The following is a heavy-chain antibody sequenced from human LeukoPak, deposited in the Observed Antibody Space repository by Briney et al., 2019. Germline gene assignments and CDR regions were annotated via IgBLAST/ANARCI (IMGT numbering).Heavy chain of an antibody. V-gene: IGHV3-21*04. CDR3: AKGVAAAGTPV. J-gene: IGHJ4*02. CDR2: ISSSSSYI. D-gene: IGHD6-13*01. Sequence: PGGSLRLSCAASGLTFSSYSMNWVRQAPGKGLEWVSSISSSSSYIYYADSVKGRFTISRDNAKNSLYLQMNSLRAEDTALYYCAKGVAAAGTPVWGQGTLVTVSS. CDR1: GLTFSSYS.